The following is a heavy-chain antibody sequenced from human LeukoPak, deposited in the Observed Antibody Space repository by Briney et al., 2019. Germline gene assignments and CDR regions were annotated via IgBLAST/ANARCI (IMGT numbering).Heavy chain of an antibody. CDR3: AREYYYDSSGYGSFGY. D-gene: IGHD3-22*01. J-gene: IGHJ4*02. CDR1: GFTFSSYA. V-gene: IGHV3-23*01. Sequence: PGGSLRLSCAATGFTFSSYAMSWVRQAPGKGLEWVSAISGSGGSTYYADSVKGRFTISRDNAKNSLYLQMNSLRAEDTAVYYCAREYYYDSSGYGSFGYWGQGTLVTVSS. CDR2: ISGSGGST.